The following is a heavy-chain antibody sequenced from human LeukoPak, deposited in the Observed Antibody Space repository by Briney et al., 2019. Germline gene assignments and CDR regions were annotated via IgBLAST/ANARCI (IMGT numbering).Heavy chain of an antibody. CDR2: IGTAGDT. CDR3: ARGEQQLVPAYYGMDV. V-gene: IGHV3-13*01. D-gene: IGHD6-13*01. CDR1: GFTFSSYD. Sequence: GGSLRLSCAASGFTFSSYDMHWVRQATGKGLEWVSAIGTAGDTYYPGSVKGRFTISRENAKNSLYLQMNSLRAGDTAVYYCARGEQQLVPAYYGMDVWGQGTTVTVSS. J-gene: IGHJ6*02.